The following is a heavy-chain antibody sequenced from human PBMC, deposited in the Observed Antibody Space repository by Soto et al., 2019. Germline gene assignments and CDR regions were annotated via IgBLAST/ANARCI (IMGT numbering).Heavy chain of an antibody. D-gene: IGHD1-1*01. CDR2: IIPIFGTA. Sequence: QVQLVQSGAEVKKPGSSVKVSCKASGGTFSSYAISWVRQAPGQGLEWMGGIIPIFGTANYAQKLQGRVTITADKYTSTAYMELSSLRSEDTAVYYCARGYWTAEGPTDPFDYWGQGTLVTVSS. V-gene: IGHV1-69*06. CDR3: ARGYWTAEGPTDPFDY. CDR1: GGTFSSYA. J-gene: IGHJ4*02.